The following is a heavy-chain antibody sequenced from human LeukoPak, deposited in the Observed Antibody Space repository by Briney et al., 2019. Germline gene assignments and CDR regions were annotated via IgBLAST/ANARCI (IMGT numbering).Heavy chain of an antibody. D-gene: IGHD6-6*01. CDR1: GFTFSSYS. CDR3: ARDGSLGQLVTYDMDV. V-gene: IGHV3-21*01. CDR2: ISSSSSYI. J-gene: IGHJ6*02. Sequence: GGSLRLSCAASGFTFSSYSMNWVRQAPGKGLEWVSSISSSSSYIYYADSGKGRFTIPRDNAKNSLYLQMNSLRAADTAVYYCARDGSLGQLVTYDMDVWGQGTTVTVSS.